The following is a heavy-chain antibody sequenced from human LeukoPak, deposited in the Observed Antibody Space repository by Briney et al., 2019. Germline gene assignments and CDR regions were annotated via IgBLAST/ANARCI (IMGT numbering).Heavy chain of an antibody. D-gene: IGHD6-13*01. J-gene: IGHJ4*02. V-gene: IGHV1-18*04. CDR3: ARVRSSSWSFDY. CDR2: ISAYNGNT. CDR1: GYTFTSYY. Sequence: ASVKVSCKASGYTFTSYYMHWVRQAPGQGLEWMGWISAYNGNTNYAQKLQGRVTMTTDTSTSTAYMELRSLRSDDTAVYYCARVRSSSWSFDYWGQGTLVTVSS.